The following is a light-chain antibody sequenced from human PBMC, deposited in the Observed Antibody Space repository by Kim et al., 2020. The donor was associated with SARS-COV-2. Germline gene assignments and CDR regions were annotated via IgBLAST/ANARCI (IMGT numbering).Light chain of an antibody. J-gene: IGLJ2*01. CDR3: TSRDSNDNVV. CDR1: SLRSYY. Sequence: SSELTQDPAVSVALGQTVRITCQGDSLRSYYATWYKQKPGQAPILVIYGKNNRPSGIPDRFSGSSSGNTASLTIPGTQAGDEADYYCTSRDSNDNVVFGG. V-gene: IGLV3-19*01. CDR2: GKN.